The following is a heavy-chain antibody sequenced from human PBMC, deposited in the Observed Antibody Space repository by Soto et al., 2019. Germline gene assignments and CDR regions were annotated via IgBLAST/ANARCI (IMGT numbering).Heavy chain of an antibody. CDR2: IIAYNGKP. Sequence: QVQLVQSGAEVKKPGASVKVSCKASGYTFTSYGISWVRQDPGQGLVWMGWIIAYNGKPNYAQKLQGRVTMTTDTSTSTAYMELRSLRSSDTAVYCCARGRTDSVVVPAAIGLGDYYYYGMDVWGQGATVTVSS. D-gene: IGHD2-2*01. CDR3: ARGRTDSVVVPAAIGLGDYYYYGMDV. CDR1: GYTFTSYG. V-gene: IGHV1-18*01. J-gene: IGHJ6*02.